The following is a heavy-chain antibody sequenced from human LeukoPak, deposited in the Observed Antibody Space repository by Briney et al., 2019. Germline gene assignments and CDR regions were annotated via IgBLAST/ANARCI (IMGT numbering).Heavy chain of an antibody. D-gene: IGHD3-3*01. V-gene: IGHV3-73*01. Sequence: PGGSLRLSCAASGFTFSGSAMHWVRQASGKGLEWVGRIKSKANSYATANAASVKGRFTISSDYSKNTAYLQMNSLKTEDTAVYYCTRLAYYDFWSGSPDVFDIWGQGTMVTVSS. CDR1: GFTFSGSA. CDR3: TRLAYYDFWSGSPDVFDI. J-gene: IGHJ3*02. CDR2: IKSKANSYAT.